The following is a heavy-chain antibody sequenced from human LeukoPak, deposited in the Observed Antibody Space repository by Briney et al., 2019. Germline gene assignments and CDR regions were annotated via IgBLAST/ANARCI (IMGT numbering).Heavy chain of an antibody. V-gene: IGHV4-39*01. Sequence: PETLSLTCTVSGGSISSSSFFWAWIRQPPGKGLEWIVTVSYSGTTYYSPSLKSRVTISVDTSKNQFSLRLTSVTAADTALYYCAKLTCSSTFCPLDYWGQGTLVTVSS. J-gene: IGHJ4*02. CDR1: GGSISSSSFF. CDR2: VSYSGTT. CDR3: AKLTCSSTFCPLDY. D-gene: IGHD2-2*01.